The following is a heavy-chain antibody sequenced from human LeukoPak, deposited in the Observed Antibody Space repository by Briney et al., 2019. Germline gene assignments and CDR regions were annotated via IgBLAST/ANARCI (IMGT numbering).Heavy chain of an antibody. D-gene: IGHD4-23*01. CDR2: INHSGST. J-gene: IGHJ4*02. CDR1: GGSFSGYY. Sequence: PSETLSLTCAVYGGSFSGYYWSWIRQPPGKGLEWIGEINHSGSTNYNPSLKSRVTISVDTSKNQFSLKVSSVTAADTAVYYCARVGGNSNYWGQGTLVTVSS. V-gene: IGHV4-34*01. CDR3: ARVGGNSNY.